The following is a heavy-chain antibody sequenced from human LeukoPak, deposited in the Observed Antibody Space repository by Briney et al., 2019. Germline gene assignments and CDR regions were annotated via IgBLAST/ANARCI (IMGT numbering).Heavy chain of an antibody. V-gene: IGHV3-33*01. Sequence: GGSLRLSCAASGFTFSSYGMHWVRQAPGKGLEWVAVIYYDGSNKYYADSVKGRFTISRDNSKSTLYLQMNSLRAEDTAVYYCARRALDSSGYQYYFDYRGQGTLVTVSS. J-gene: IGHJ4*02. CDR2: IYYDGSNK. CDR1: GFTFSSYG. D-gene: IGHD3-22*01. CDR3: ARRALDSSGYQYYFDY.